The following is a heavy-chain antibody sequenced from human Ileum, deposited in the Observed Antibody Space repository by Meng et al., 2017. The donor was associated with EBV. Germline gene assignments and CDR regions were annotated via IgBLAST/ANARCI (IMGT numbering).Heavy chain of an antibody. D-gene: IGHD2-21*02. V-gene: IGHV4-39*07. CDR3: AGDGD. Sequence: RPLQALGRGLVTASETVSLTATVSVGSISSSGLYWRWIRQPLGKGLEWIGGIYYSGRTYYTPSFKSRVTISVDTFTTEFSLQLSCVTAADTGVYCCAGDGDGGQGTLVTVSS. CDR1: VGSISSSGLY. CDR2: IYYSGRT. J-gene: IGHJ4*02.